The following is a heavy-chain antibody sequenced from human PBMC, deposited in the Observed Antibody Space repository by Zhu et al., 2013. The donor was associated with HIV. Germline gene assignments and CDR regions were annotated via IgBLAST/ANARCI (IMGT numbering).Heavy chain of an antibody. D-gene: IGHD2-15*01. V-gene: IGHV1-69*12. CDR3: ARGIVVVGALYFDY. CDR1: GDTLSKYA. J-gene: IGHJ4*02. Sequence: QVQLVQSGAEVKKPGSSVTVSCKASGDTLSKYAITWVRQAPGQGLEWMGWIVPMFDIVNNAQKFQGRVTITADEVHEPLAYMELSSLRSEDTAVYFCARGIVVVGALYFDYWGQGTLVTVSS. CDR2: IVPMFDIV.